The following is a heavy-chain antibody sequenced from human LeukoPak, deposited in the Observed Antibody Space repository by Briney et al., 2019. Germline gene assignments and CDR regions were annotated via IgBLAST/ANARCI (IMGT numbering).Heavy chain of an antibody. J-gene: IGHJ4*02. V-gene: IGHV1-2*02. Sequence: ASVKVSCKASGYTFTGYYMHWVRQAPGQGLEWMGWINPNSGGTNYAQKFQGRVTMTRDTSISTAYMELSRLRSDDTAVYYCARDRRYYYDSSDTFDYWGQGTLVTVSS. CDR3: ARDRRYYYDSSDTFDY. CDR2: INPNSGGT. CDR1: GYTFTGYY. D-gene: IGHD3-22*01.